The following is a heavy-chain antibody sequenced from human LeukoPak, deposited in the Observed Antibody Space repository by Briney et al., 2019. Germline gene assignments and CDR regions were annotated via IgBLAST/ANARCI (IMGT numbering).Heavy chain of an antibody. CDR3: ARARITMVRGVVVPPRY. CDR2: INHSGST. V-gene: IGHV4-34*01. Sequence: SETLSLTCTVSGGSISSYYWSWIRQPPGKGLEWIGEINHSGSTNYNPSLKSRVTISVDTSKNQFSLKLSSVTAADTAVYYCARARITMVRGVVVPPRYWGQGTLVTVSS. D-gene: IGHD3-10*01. CDR1: GGSISSYY. J-gene: IGHJ4*02.